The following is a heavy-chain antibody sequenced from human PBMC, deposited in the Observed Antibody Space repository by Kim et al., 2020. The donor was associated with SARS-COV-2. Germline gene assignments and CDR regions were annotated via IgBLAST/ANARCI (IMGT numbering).Heavy chain of an antibody. CDR2: ISSSSSYT. CDR3: ARDQGGYYYYGMDV. Sequence: GGSLRLSCAASGFTFSDYYMSWIRQAPGKGLEWVSYISSSSSYTNYADSVKGRFTISRDNAKNSLYLQMNSLRAEDTAVYYCARDQGGYYYYGMDVLGQGTTVTVSS. V-gene: IGHV3-11*05. J-gene: IGHJ6*02. D-gene: IGHD3-16*01. CDR1: GFTFSDYY.